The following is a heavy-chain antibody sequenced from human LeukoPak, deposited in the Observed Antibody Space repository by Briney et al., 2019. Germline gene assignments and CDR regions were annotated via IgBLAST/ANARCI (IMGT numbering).Heavy chain of an antibody. D-gene: IGHD3-22*01. V-gene: IGHV4-38-2*01. CDR1: GYSISSGYY. J-gene: IGHJ4*02. CDR2: IYHSGST. CDR3: ARSPGITMIVVVNY. Sequence: SETLSLTCAVSGYSISSGYYWGWIRQPPGKGLEWIGSIYHSGSTYYNPSLKSRVTISVDTSKNQFSLKLSSVTAADTAVYYCARSPGITMIVVVNYGGQGTLVTVSS.